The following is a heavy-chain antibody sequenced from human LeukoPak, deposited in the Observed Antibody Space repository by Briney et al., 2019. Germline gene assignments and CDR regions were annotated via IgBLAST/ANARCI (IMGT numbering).Heavy chain of an antibody. V-gene: IGHV3-30*18. Sequence: GGSLRLSCAASGFSFSSYGMHWVRQTPGKGLEGVAVISYDGSNKYYADSVKGRFTISRDNSKNTLYLQMNSLRAEDTAVYYCAKERVVITMGRGVHFDSWGQGTLVTVSS. D-gene: IGHD3-22*01. J-gene: IGHJ4*02. CDR3: AKERVVITMGRGVHFDS. CDR1: GFSFSSYG. CDR2: ISYDGSNK.